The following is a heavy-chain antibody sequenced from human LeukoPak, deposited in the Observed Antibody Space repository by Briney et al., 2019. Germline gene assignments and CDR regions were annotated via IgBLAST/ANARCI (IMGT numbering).Heavy chain of an antibody. V-gene: IGHV1-18*01. J-gene: IGHJ5*02. D-gene: IGHD3-10*01. CDR3: ARVSKGFGEYNWFDP. CDR1: GYTFTSYG. Sequence: ASVKVSCKASGYTFTSYGISWVRQAPGQGLEWMGWISAYNGNTNYAQKLQGRVTMTTDTATSTAYMELRSLRSDDTAVYYCARVSKGFGEYNWFDPWGQGTLVTVSS. CDR2: ISAYNGNT.